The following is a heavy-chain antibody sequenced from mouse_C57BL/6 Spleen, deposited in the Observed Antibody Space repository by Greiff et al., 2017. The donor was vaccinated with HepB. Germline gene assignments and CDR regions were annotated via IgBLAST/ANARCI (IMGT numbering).Heavy chain of an antibody. D-gene: IGHD1-1*01. J-gene: IGHJ4*01. CDR1: GYTFTSYW. CDR3: VSPYYYGSSFYAMDY. Sequence: QVQLQQPGAELVKPGASVKLSCKASGYTFTSYWMHWVKQRPGQGLEWIGMIHPNSGSTNYNEKFKSKATLTVDKSSSTAYMQLSSLTSEDSAVYYCVSPYYYGSSFYAMDYWGQGTSVTVSS. CDR2: IHPNSGST. V-gene: IGHV1-64*01.